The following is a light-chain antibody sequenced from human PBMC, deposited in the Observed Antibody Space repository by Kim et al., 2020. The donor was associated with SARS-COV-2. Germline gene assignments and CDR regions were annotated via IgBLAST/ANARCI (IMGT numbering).Light chain of an antibody. Sequence: VSPGERVTLSCRASQRISDNLAWYQQKPGQAPRLLIYGASTRATGIPARFRGRGSGTEFALIITTLQTEDFAIYYCQQYKIWPPLTFGGGTKLEIK. CDR1: QRISDN. J-gene: IGKJ4*01. CDR3: QQYKIWPPLT. V-gene: IGKV3D-15*01. CDR2: GAS.